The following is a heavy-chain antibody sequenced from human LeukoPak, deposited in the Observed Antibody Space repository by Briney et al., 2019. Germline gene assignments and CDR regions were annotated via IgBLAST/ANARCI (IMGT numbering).Heavy chain of an antibody. V-gene: IGHV3-23*01. Sequence: RGSLRLSCAASGFTFSSYAMSWVRQAPGKGLEWVSSISGSGGSTYYADSVKGRFTISRDNSKNTLYLQMNSLRAEDTAVYYCAKYPDIVVVPAAIGFDYWGQGTLVPVSS. CDR3: AKYPDIVVVPAAIGFDY. CDR1: GFTFSSYA. J-gene: IGHJ4*02. D-gene: IGHD2-2*01. CDR2: ISGSGGST.